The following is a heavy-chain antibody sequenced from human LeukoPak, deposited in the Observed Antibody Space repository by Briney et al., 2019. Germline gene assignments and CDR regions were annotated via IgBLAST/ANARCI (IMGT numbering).Heavy chain of an antibody. D-gene: IGHD1-26*01. CDR1: GFTVSSIY. CDR3: ARDLREHGVFDI. J-gene: IGHJ3*02. V-gene: IGHV3-53*01. CDR2: IYSDGRT. Sequence: GGSLRLSCAASGFTVSSIYMSWVRQVPGKGLEWVPEIYSDGRTYYAASVKGRFSISRDNSKNTVYLQMNSLRAEDTAVYYCARDLREHGVFDIWGQGTMVTVSS.